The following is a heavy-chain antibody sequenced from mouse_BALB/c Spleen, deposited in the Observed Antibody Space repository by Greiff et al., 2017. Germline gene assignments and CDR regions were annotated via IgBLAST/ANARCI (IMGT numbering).Heavy chain of an antibody. J-gene: IGHJ2*01. CDR3: ARDTTVVDYFDY. Sequence: VKLQESGAELMKPGASVKISCKATGYTFSSYWIEWVKQRPGHGLEWIGEILPGSGSTNYNEKFKGKATFTADTSSNTAYMQLSSLTSEDSAVYYCARDTTVVDYFDYWGQGTTLTVSS. V-gene: IGHV1-9*01. CDR2: ILPGSGST. D-gene: IGHD1-1*01. CDR1: GYTFSSYW.